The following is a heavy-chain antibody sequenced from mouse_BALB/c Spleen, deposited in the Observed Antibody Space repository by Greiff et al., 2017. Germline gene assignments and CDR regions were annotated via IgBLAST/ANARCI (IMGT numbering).Heavy chain of an antibody. CDR3: GTAYYRYDGDY. Sequence: DVQLVESGPGLVKPSQSLSLTCSVSGYSFTSCYFWYWIRQFPGNQLEWMGYISYDGSNNYNPSLKNRISITRDTSKNQFFLKLSSVTTEDTATYYCGTAYYRYDGDYWGQGTTLTVSS. CDR1: GYSFTSCYF. J-gene: IGHJ2*01. CDR2: ISYDGSN. D-gene: IGHD2-14*01. V-gene: IGHV3-6*02.